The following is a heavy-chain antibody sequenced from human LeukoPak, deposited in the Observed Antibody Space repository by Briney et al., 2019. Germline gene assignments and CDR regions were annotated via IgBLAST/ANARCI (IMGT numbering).Heavy chain of an antibody. Sequence: ASMNVSCTASGVTFSSYAISWVRQSPGQGLEWMGGIIPIFGTANYAQKFQGRVTITADKSTSTAYMELSSLRSEDTAVYYCARGLVGYCSGGSCYAGYGMDVWGKGTTVTVSS. D-gene: IGHD2-15*01. CDR3: ARGLVGYCSGGSCYAGYGMDV. CDR1: GVTFSSYA. J-gene: IGHJ6*04. V-gene: IGHV1-69*06. CDR2: IIPIFGTA.